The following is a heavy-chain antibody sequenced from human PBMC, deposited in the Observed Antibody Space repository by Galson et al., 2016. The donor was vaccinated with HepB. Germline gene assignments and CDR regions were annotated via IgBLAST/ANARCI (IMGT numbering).Heavy chain of an antibody. J-gene: IGHJ5*02. V-gene: IGHV3-15*07. CDR3: TTIGEVDTAMVTGWFDP. D-gene: IGHD5-18*01. Sequence: VRQAPGKGLEWVGRIKSKTDGGTTDYAAPVKGRFTISRDDSKDTLYLQMNSLKTEDTAVYYCTTIGEVDTAMVTGWFDPWGQGTLVTVSS. CDR2: IKSKTDGGTT.